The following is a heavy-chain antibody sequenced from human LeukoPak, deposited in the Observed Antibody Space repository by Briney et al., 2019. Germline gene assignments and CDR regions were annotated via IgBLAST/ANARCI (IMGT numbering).Heavy chain of an antibody. Sequence: SETLSLTCTVSGGSLSSGDYYWIWLRQPPGKGLEWIGYIYYSGSTYYNPSVKSPVTISVDTSKNQFSLKLSSVAAADTAVYYCARVRSSGYDFDYWGQGTLVTVSS. CDR1: GGSLSSGDYY. J-gene: IGHJ4*02. CDR3: ARVRSSGYDFDY. D-gene: IGHD3-22*01. CDR2: IYYSGST. V-gene: IGHV4-30-4*01.